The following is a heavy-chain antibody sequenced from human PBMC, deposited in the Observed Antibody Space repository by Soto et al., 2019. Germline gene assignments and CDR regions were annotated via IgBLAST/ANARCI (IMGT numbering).Heavy chain of an antibody. Sequence: PGGSLRLSCAASGFTFSTYAMSWVRQAPRKGLEWVSAISGNGGDYTYYADSVKGRFTISRDNPKNTLYLQMNSLRAEDTAVYYCVPLCRYCSTTTPSWGQGTLVTVSS. CDR1: GFTFSTYA. CDR3: VPLCRYCSTTTPS. J-gene: IGHJ4*02. CDR2: ISGNGGDYT. D-gene: IGHD2-2*01. V-gene: IGHV3-23*01.